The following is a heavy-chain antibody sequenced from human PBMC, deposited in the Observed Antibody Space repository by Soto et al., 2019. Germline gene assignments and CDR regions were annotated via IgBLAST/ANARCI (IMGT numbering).Heavy chain of an antibody. Sequence: KASETLSLTCAVSGGYIIGGYYSWIWIRQPPGKGLEWIGFIYNSGSTYYNSSLKSRVTISVDRSKNHFFLNLTSVTAADTAVYYCATYRKFFQIWGQGTKVTVSS. J-gene: IGHJ3*02. CDR1: GGYIIGGYYS. V-gene: IGHV4-30-2*01. CDR3: ATYRKFFQI. CDR2: IYNSGST.